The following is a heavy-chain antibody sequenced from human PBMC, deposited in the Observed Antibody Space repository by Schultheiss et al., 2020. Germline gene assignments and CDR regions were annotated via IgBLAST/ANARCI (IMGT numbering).Heavy chain of an antibody. CDR2: IWYDGSNK. Sequence: GGSLRLSCAASGFTFSSYGMHWVRQAPGKGLEWVAVIWYDGSNKYYADSVKGRFTISRDNSKNTLYLQMNSLRADDTAVYYCARPEYTSSYYFDYWGQGTLVTVSS. CDR3: ARPEYTSSYYFDY. J-gene: IGHJ4*02. CDR1: GFTFSSYG. D-gene: IGHD6-6*01. V-gene: IGHV3-33*01.